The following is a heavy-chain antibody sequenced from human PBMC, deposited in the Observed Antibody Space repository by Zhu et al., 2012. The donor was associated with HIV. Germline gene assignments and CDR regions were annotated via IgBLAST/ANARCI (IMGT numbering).Heavy chain of an antibody. Sequence: QVQLQESGPGLVKPSETLSLICTVSHYSVSSAYYWGWVRQPPGKGLEWIGNIFHTGSTDSNPSLKSRVSISVDTSKNQFSLKLSSVTPADTALYYCARSTVTTSGAFDIWGQGTVVT. CDR3: ARSTVTTSGAFDI. CDR2: IFHTGST. J-gene: IGHJ3*02. D-gene: IGHD4-17*01. V-gene: IGHV4-38-2*02. CDR1: HYSVSSAYY.